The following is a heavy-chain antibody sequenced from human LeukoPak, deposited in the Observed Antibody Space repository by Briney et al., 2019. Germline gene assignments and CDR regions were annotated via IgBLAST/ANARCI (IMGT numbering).Heavy chain of an antibody. CDR2: ISAYNGNT. Sequence: ASVKVSCKASGYTFTSYGISWVRQAPRQGLEWMGWISAYNGNTNYAQKLQGRVTMTTDTSTSTAYMELRSLRSDDTAVYYCARDPRTAYYDSSGYYYPPARYEAYFDYWGQGTLVTVSS. J-gene: IGHJ4*02. CDR3: ARDPRTAYYDSSGYYYPPARYEAYFDY. D-gene: IGHD3-22*01. V-gene: IGHV1-18*01. CDR1: GYTFTSYG.